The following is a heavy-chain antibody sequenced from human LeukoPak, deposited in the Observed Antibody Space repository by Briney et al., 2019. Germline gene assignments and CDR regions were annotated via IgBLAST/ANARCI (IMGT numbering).Heavy chain of an antibody. Sequence: GESLKISCKHSEYSFTSYWINWVRQLPGKGLEWMGRIDPSDSYTNYSPPFQGHVTISANKSITTAYLQWSSLKASDPAIYYCARAYSSSWHFDYWGQGTLVTVSS. V-gene: IGHV5-10-1*01. CDR1: EYSFTSYW. D-gene: IGHD6-13*01. CDR2: IDPSDSYT. J-gene: IGHJ4*02. CDR3: ARAYSSSWHFDY.